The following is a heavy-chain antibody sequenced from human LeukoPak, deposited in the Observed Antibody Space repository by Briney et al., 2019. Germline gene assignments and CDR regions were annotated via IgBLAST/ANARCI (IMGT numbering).Heavy chain of an antibody. D-gene: IGHD3-10*01. CDR2: ISGSGGST. CDR3: AKGGYGSGSSLPYYYYMDV. Sequence: GGTLRLSCAASGFTFSNYGMSWVRQAPGKGLEWVSAISGSGGSTYYPDSVKGRFTISRDNSKNTLYLQMNSLRAEDTAVYYCAKGGYGSGSSLPYYYYMDVWGKGTTVTISS. J-gene: IGHJ6*03. V-gene: IGHV3-23*01. CDR1: GFTFSNYG.